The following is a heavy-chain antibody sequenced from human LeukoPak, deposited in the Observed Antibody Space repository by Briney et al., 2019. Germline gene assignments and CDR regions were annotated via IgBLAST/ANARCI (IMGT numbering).Heavy chain of an antibody. CDR2: IYYSGST. CDR1: GGSISSSSYY. J-gene: IGHJ3*02. CDR3: PHTSTNDAFDI. V-gene: IGHV4-39*01. Sequence: SETLSLTCTVSGGSISSSSYYWGWIRQPPGKGLEWIGGIYYSGSTYYNPSLKSRVTISVDTSKNQFSLKLSSVTAADTAVYYCPHTSTNDAFDIWGQGTMVTVSS. D-gene: IGHD2-2*01.